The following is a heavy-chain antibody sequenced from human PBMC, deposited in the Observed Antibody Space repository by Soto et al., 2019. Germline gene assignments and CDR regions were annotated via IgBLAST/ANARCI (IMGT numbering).Heavy chain of an antibody. CDR1: GGTFISYA. J-gene: IGHJ4*02. D-gene: IGHD1-26*01. V-gene: IGHV1-69*13. CDR2: IIPIFGTA. Sequence: SSLKVSCKASGGTFISYAISWVRQAPGQGLEWMGGIIPIFGTANYAQKFQGRVTITADESTSTAYMELSSLRSEDTAVYYCARVGAQDPAFDYWGQGTLVTVSS. CDR3: ARVGAQDPAFDY.